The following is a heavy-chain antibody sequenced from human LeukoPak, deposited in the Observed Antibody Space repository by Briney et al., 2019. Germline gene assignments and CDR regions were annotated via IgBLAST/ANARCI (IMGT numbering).Heavy chain of an antibody. D-gene: IGHD6-19*01. V-gene: IGHV6-1*01. Sequence: SQTLSLTCAISGDSVSSNSAAWNWIRQSPSRGLEWLGRTYYRSKWYNDYAVSVKSRITINPDTSKNQFSLQLNSVTPEDTAVYYCARLHLVSSGWYPMADSWGQGTLVTVSS. J-gene: IGHJ4*02. CDR1: GDSVSSNSAA. CDR2: TYYRSKWYN. CDR3: ARLHLVSSGWYPMADS.